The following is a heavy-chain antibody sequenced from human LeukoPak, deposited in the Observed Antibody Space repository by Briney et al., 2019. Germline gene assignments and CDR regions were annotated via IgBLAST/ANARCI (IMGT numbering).Heavy chain of an antibody. CDR3: VGEYGCNLCHY. V-gene: IGHV4-4*07. CDR2: IYTSGST. J-gene: IGHJ4*02. D-gene: IGHD4/OR15-4a*01. Sequence: SETLSLTCTVSGGSISGYYWSWIRQPARKGLEWIGRIYTSGSTNYNPSLKSRVTMSVDTSKNQFPLKVSSVTAADTAVYYCVGEYGCNLCHYWGQGTLVTVSS. CDR1: GGSISGYY.